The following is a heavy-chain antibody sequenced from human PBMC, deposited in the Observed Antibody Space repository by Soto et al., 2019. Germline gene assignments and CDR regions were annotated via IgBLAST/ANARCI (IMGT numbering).Heavy chain of an antibody. CDR2: ISWNSGSI. J-gene: IGHJ5*02. D-gene: IGHD3-9*01. CDR1: GFTFDDYA. CDR3: AKALSRTYDILTSFDP. V-gene: IGHV3-9*01. Sequence: PGGSLRLSCAASGFTFDDYAMHWVRQAPGKGLEWVSGISWNSGSIGYADSVKGRFTISRDNAKNSLYLQMNSLRAEDTALYYCAKALSRTYDILTSFDPWGQGTLVTVSS.